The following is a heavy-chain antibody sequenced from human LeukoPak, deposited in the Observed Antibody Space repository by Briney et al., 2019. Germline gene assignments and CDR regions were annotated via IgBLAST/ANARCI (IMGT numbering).Heavy chain of an antibody. J-gene: IGHJ4*02. CDR2: VGYDGRNT. V-gene: IGHV3-30*02. CDR1: GFTFSSYA. D-gene: IGHD2-21*01. Sequence: PGGSLRLSCAASGFTFSSYAMSWVRQAPGKGLEWVAFVGYDGRNTFYTDSVKGRFTISRDNSKNKLYLQMSSLRAEDTGLYYCAKDLQTRGGNCGDWWGQGTLVTVSS. CDR3: AKDLQTRGGNCGDW.